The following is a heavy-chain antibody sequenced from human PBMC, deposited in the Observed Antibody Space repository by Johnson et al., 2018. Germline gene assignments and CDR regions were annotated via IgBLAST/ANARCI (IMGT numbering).Heavy chain of an antibody. CDR1: GFTFSDYW. J-gene: IGHJ1*01. D-gene: IGHD1-26*01. Sequence: EVQLVETGGGVVQPGRSLGLSCAASGFTFSDYWMHWVRQAPGEGLVWVSRISGDGSSAYYADSVKGRFTISRDNAKNALFLQMNSLTVDDTAVYYCTRDRYRVSYYGYFHHWGQGTLVTVSS. CDR3: TRDRYRVSYYGYFHH. CDR2: ISGDGSSA. V-gene: IGHV3-74*01.